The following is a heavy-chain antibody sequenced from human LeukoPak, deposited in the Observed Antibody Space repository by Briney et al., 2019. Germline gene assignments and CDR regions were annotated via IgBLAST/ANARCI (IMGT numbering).Heavy chain of an antibody. CDR2: ITGSSSDT. V-gene: IGHV3-21*05. D-gene: IGHD3-9*01. CDR1: GFTFSSYN. Sequence: GGSLRLSCAASGFTFSSYNINWVRQAPGKGLEWISYITGSSSDTNYADSVKGRFTISRDNAKKSLYLQMNSLRAEDTAVYYCARDYDILTGFFRGGFDYWGQGTLVTVSS. CDR3: ARDYDILTGFFRGGFDY. J-gene: IGHJ4*02.